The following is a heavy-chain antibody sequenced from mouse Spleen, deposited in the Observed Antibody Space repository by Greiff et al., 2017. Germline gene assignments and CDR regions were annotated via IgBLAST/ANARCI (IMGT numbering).Heavy chain of an antibody. D-gene: IGHD2-3*01. J-gene: IGHJ2*01. Sequence: VQLQQSGSVLVRPGASVKLSCKASGYTFTSSWMHWVKQRPGQGLEWIGEIHPNSGNTNYNEKFKGKATLTVDTSSSTAYVDLSSLTSEDSAVYYCARRWSYYFDYWGQGTTLTVSS. V-gene: IGHV1S130*01. CDR1: GYTFTSSW. CDR2: IHPNSGNT. CDR3: ARRWSYYFDY.